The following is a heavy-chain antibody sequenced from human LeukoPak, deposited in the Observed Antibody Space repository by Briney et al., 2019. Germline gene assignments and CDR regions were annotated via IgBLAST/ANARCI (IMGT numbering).Heavy chain of an antibody. CDR2: IKQDGSEK. CDR1: GFTFSSYW. J-gene: IGHJ4*02. CDR3: ARSGYRSGGSCYSDY. Sequence: GGSLRLSCAASGFTFSSYWMSWVRQAPGKGLEWVTNIKQDGSEKYYVDSVKGRFTISRDNAKNSLYLQMNSLRAEDTAVYYCARSGYRSGGSCYSDYWGPGTLVTVSS. V-gene: IGHV3-7*01. D-gene: IGHD2-15*01.